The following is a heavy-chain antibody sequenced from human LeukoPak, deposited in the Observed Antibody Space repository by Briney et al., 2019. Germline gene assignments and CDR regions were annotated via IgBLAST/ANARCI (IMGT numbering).Heavy chain of an antibody. Sequence: PGGSLRLSCAASGFTFSSYAMSWVRQAPGKGLEWVSAISGSGGSTYYADSVKGRFTISRDNSKNTLYLQMNSLRAEDTAVYYCAKVPVFQVSYGSGSTLSYYFDYWGQGTLVTVSS. J-gene: IGHJ4*02. D-gene: IGHD3-10*01. CDR3: AKVPVFQVSYGSGSTLSYYFDY. CDR2: ISGSGGST. V-gene: IGHV3-23*01. CDR1: GFTFSSYA.